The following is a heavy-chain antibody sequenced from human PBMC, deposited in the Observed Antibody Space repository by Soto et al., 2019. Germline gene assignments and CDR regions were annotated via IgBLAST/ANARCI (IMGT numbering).Heavy chain of an antibody. CDR2: ISGSGGST. CDR1: GFTFSSYA. J-gene: IGHJ4*02. V-gene: IGHV3-23*01. D-gene: IGHD2-2*01. Sequence: SLRLSCAASGFTFSSYAMSWVRQAPGKGLEWVSAISGSGGSTYYADSVKGRFTISRDNSKNTLYLQMNSLRAEDTAVYYCAKGGRYCSSTSCFAYWGQGTLVTVSS. CDR3: AKGGRYCSSTSCFAY.